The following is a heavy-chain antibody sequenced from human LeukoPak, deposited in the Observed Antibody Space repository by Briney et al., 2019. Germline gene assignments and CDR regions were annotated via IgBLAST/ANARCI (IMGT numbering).Heavy chain of an antibody. CDR1: GDTFIGYY. D-gene: IGHD4-11*01. V-gene: IGHV1-2*02. Sequence: ASVKVSCKTSGDTFIGYYMHWVRQAPGQGPEWIGWINTYTGGTDFAQKFQGRFTMTRDTSISTAYMELSSLKYDDTAVYYCARDLTGNEVFDVWGQGTMVTVSS. CDR3: ARDLTGNEVFDV. CDR2: INTYTGGT. J-gene: IGHJ3*01.